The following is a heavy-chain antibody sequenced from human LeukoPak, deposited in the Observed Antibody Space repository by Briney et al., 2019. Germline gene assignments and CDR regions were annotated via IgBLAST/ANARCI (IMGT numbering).Heavy chain of an antibody. CDR3: ARGMVGVVDY. CDR2: INHSGST. CDR1: GGSFSGYY. Sequence: SETLSLTCAVYGGSFSGYYWSWIRQPPGKGLEWIGEINHSGSTNYNPSLKSRVTISVDTSKNQFSLKLSSVTAADTAVYYCARGMVGVVDYWGQGTLVTVSS. D-gene: IGHD2-2*01. J-gene: IGHJ4*02. V-gene: IGHV4-34*01.